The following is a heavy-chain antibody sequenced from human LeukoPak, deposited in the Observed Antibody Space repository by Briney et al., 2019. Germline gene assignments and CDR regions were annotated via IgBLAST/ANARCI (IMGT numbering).Heavy chain of an antibody. CDR3: TTDVVAWIPAAMHARGY. CDR2: IKSKTGGGTT. Sequence: GGTLRLSCAASGFTFSNAWMSWVRQAPGKGLEWVGRIKSKTGGGTTDYAAPVKGRFTISRDDSKNTLYLQMNSLKTEDTAVYYCTTDVVAWIPAAMHARGYWGQGTLVTVSS. CDR1: GFTFSNAW. V-gene: IGHV3-15*01. D-gene: IGHD2-2*01. J-gene: IGHJ4*02.